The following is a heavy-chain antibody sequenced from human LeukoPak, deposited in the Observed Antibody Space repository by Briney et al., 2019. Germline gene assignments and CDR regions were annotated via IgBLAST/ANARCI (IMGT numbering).Heavy chain of an antibody. Sequence: PGGSLRLSCAASGFTFSSYWMHWVRQAPGKGLVWVSRINSDGSSTSYADSVKGRFTISRDNAKNTLYLQMNSLSAEDTAVYYCARTVAGIGPKFDYWGQGTLVTVSS. V-gene: IGHV3-74*01. J-gene: IGHJ4*02. CDR1: GFTFSSYW. CDR2: INSDGSST. D-gene: IGHD6-19*01. CDR3: ARTVAGIGPKFDY.